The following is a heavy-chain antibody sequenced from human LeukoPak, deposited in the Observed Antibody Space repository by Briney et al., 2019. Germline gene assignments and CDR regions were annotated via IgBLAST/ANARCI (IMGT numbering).Heavy chain of an antibody. CDR3: ARASMSYYDFWSGYYEFDP. J-gene: IGHJ5*02. CDR1: GYTFTSYD. CDR2: MNPNSGNT. Sequence: ASVKVSCKASGYTFTSYDINWVRQASGQGLEWMGWMNPNSGNTGYAQEFQGRVTMTRNTSISTAYMELSSLRSEDTAVYYCARASMSYYDFWSGYYEFDPWGQGTLVTVSS. V-gene: IGHV1-8*01. D-gene: IGHD3-3*01.